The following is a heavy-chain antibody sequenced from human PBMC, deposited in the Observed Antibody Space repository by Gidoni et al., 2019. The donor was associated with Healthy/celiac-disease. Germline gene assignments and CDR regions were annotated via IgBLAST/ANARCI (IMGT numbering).Heavy chain of an antibody. Sequence: EVQLVQSGAEEKKPGESLRISCKGSGYSFTSYWISWVRQLPGKGLEWMGRIDPSDSYTNYSPSFQGNFTVSADKSISTAYLQWSSLKASDTAMYYCASLDYYDSSGWDYWGQGTLVTVSS. V-gene: IGHV5-10-1*03. D-gene: IGHD3-22*01. CDR2: IDPSDSYT. CDR3: ASLDYYDSSGWDY. CDR1: GYSFTSYW. J-gene: IGHJ4*02.